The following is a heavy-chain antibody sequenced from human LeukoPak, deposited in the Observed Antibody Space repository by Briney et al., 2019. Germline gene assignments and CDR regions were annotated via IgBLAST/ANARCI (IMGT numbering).Heavy chain of an antibody. CDR2: ITNGGSTI. J-gene: IGHJ6*02. V-gene: IGHV3-11*01. CDR1: GTSVSQND. D-gene: IGHD3-9*01. CDR3: ARSIGLTGGGVDV. Sequence: GGSLRLSCAASGTSVSQNDMSWVRQAPGKGLEWVSYITNGGSTIHHADSVKGRFTISRDNAKKTLYLQMNSLRAEDTAVYYCARSIGLTGGGVDVWGQGTTVTVSS.